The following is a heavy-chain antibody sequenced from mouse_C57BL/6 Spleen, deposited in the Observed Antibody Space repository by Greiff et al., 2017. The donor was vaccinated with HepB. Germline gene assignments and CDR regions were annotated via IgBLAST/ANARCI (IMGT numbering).Heavy chain of an antibody. V-gene: IGHV1-4*01. D-gene: IGHD3-2*02. CDR3: ARETAQATD. J-gene: IGHJ3*01. CDR2: INPSSGDT. CDR1: GYTFTSYT. Sequence: QVQLQQSGAELARPGASVKMSCKASGYTFTSYTMHWVKQRPGQGLEWIGYINPSSGDTKYNKKFTDKATLTADKSSSTAYMKLSSLTSEDSAVYCCARETAQATDWGQGTLVTVSA.